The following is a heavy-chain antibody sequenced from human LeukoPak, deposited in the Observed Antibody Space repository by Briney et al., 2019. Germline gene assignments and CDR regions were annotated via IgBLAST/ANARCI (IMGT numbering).Heavy chain of an antibody. CDR1: GFTFSSYA. D-gene: IGHD3-22*01. CDR2: ISGSGGST. J-gene: IGHJ4*02. CDR3: AKVEKPNDSSGYYYEDYFDY. V-gene: IGHV3-23*01. Sequence: WGSLRLSCAASGFTFSSYAMSWVRQAPGKGLEWVSAISGSGGSTYYADSVKGRFTISRDNSKNTLYLQMNSLRAEDTAVHYCAKVEKPNDSSGYYYEDYFDYWGQGTLVTVSS.